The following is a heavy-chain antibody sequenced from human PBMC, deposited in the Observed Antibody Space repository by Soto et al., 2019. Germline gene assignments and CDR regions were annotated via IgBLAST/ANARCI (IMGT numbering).Heavy chain of an antibody. Sequence: ASVKVSCKASGYTFTNNDVSWVRQATGQGLEWMGWMNPGSGDTGYAQKFQGRVTMTRDIPIATAYMELNSLTSEDTAIYYCARMESFGSLNWFDPWGQGTLVTSPQ. V-gene: IGHV1-8*02. CDR2: MNPGSGDT. D-gene: IGHD5-18*01. CDR1: GYTFTNND. CDR3: ARMESFGSLNWFDP. J-gene: IGHJ5*02.